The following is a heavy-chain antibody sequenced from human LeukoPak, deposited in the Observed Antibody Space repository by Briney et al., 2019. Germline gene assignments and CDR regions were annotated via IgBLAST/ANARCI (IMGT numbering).Heavy chain of an antibody. V-gene: IGHV4-59*01. CDR2: IYYSGST. CDR3: ARGHRDLDP. J-gene: IGHJ5*02. CDR1: GGSISGYH. Sequence: SETLSLTCTVSGGSISGYHWTWIRQPPGKGLEWIGYIYYSGSTNYNPSLKSRVTISVDTSKNQFSLKLSSVTAADTAVYYCARGHRDLDPWAREPWSPSPQ.